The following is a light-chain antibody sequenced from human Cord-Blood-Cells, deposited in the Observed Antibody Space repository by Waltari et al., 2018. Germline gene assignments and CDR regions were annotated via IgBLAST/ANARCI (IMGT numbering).Light chain of an antibody. Sequence: QSALTQPAYVSGSPGQSITISCTGTSSDVGSYNLVSWYQQHQGKAPKLMIYEGSKRPSGVSNRFSGSKSGNTASLTISGLQAEDEADYYCCSYAGSSTYVFGTGTKVTVL. CDR2: EGS. CDR3: CSYAGSSTYV. CDR1: SSDVGSYNL. J-gene: IGLJ1*01. V-gene: IGLV2-23*01.